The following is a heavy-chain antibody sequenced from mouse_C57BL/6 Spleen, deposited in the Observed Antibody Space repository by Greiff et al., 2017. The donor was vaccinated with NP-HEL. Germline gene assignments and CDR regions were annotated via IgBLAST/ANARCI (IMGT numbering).Heavy chain of an antibody. Sequence: VQLQQSGAELVRPGTSVKVSCKASGYAFTNYLIEWVKQRPGQGLEWIGVINPGSGGTNYNEKFKGKATLTADKSSSTAYMQLSSLTSEDSAVYFWARDSSGPWFAYWGQGTLVTVSA. V-gene: IGHV1-54*01. CDR1: GYAFTNYL. D-gene: IGHD3-2*02. J-gene: IGHJ3*01. CDR3: ARDSSGPWFAY. CDR2: INPGSGGT.